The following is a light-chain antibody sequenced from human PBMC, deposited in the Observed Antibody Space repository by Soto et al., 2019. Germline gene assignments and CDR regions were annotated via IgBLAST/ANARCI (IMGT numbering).Light chain of an antibody. Sequence: QSALTQPASVSGSPGQSITISCTGTSSDIGAYDFVSWYQQHPDKVPKLMIHNVNNRPSGVSDRFSGSKSANTASLTISGLRAEDEADYYCSSYTPTSTLIFGGGTKLTVL. CDR2: NVN. V-gene: IGLV2-14*03. J-gene: IGLJ2*01. CDR3: SSYTPTSTLI. CDR1: SSDIGAYDF.